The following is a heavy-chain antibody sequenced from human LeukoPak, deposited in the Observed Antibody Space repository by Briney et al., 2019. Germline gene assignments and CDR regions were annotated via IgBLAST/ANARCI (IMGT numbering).Heavy chain of an antibody. V-gene: IGHV3-21*01. Sequence: GGSLRLSCAASGFTFSSYSMNWVRQAPGKGLEWVSSISSSSSYIYYADSVKGRFTISRDNAKNSLYLQMNSLRAEDTAVYYCARGGQQLVYYMDVWGKGTTVTVSS. CDR1: GFTFSSYS. CDR2: ISSSSSYI. J-gene: IGHJ6*03. CDR3: ARGGQQLVYYMDV. D-gene: IGHD6-13*01.